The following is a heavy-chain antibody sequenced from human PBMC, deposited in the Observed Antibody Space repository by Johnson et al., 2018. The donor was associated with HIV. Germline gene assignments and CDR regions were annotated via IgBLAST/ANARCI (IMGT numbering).Heavy chain of an antibody. V-gene: IGHV3-20*04. D-gene: IGHD4-17*01. Sequence: VQLVESGGGVVRPGGSLRLSCAAAGFTFDDYGMSWVRQAPGKGLEWVSGISASGVTKDYADSVKGRFTISRDNSKNTLYLQMNSLRAEDTAVYYCARDHLRCAFDIWGQGTMVTVSS. CDR3: ARDHLRCAFDI. CDR2: ISASGVTK. J-gene: IGHJ3*02. CDR1: GFTFDDYG.